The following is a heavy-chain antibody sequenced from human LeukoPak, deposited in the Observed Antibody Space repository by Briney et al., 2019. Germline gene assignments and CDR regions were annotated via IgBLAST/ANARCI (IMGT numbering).Heavy chain of an antibody. Sequence: PGGSLRLSCTASGFTFSSYTMSWVRQAPGKGLKWVSTISTGGGNTYYADSVKGRFTVSRDDSKNTLYLQMNSLRAEDTAVYYCAREFGGYDYWGQGTLVTVSS. CDR3: AREFGGYDY. V-gene: IGHV3-23*01. J-gene: IGHJ4*02. CDR2: ISTGGGNT. D-gene: IGHD3-10*01. CDR1: GFTFSSYT.